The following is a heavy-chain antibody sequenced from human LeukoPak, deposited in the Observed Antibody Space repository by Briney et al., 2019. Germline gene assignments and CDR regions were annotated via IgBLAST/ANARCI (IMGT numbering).Heavy chain of an antibody. CDR3: ARDGRGYYSIDY. Sequence: KPSETLSLTCTVSGYSISSGYYWGWIRQPPGKGLEWIGSIYHSGSTYYNPSLKSRVTISVDTSKNQFSLKLSSVTAADTAVYYCARDGRGYYSIDYWGQGTLVTVSS. J-gene: IGHJ4*02. CDR2: IYHSGST. V-gene: IGHV4-38-2*02. D-gene: IGHD3-22*01. CDR1: GYSISSGYY.